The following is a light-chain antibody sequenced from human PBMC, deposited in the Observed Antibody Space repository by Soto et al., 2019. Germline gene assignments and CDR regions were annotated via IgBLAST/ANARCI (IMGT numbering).Light chain of an antibody. CDR3: TSYTSSTHFYV. CDR2: DVS. J-gene: IGLJ1*01. V-gene: IGLV2-14*03. CDR1: RTDVADGYDY. Sequence: QSVLTQPASVSGSPGQSIAISCTGVRTDVADGYDYVSWYQQRPGQAPQLIIYDVSNRPSGVSDRSSGSKSGNTASLTISGLQAEDEAEYYCTSYTSSTHFYVFGTGTKVTVL.